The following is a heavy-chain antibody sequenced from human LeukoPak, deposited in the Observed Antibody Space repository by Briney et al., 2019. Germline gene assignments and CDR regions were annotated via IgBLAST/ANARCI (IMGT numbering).Heavy chain of an antibody. Sequence: PSETLSLTCTVSGGSISSSSYYWGWIRQPPGKGLEWIGSIYYSGSTYYNPSLKSRVTISVDTSKNQFSLKLSSVTAADTAVYYCARLSGSQHSGVAFDIWGQGTMVTVSS. CDR2: IYYSGST. CDR1: GGSISSSSYY. D-gene: IGHD1-26*01. J-gene: IGHJ3*02. CDR3: ARLSGSQHSGVAFDI. V-gene: IGHV4-39*01.